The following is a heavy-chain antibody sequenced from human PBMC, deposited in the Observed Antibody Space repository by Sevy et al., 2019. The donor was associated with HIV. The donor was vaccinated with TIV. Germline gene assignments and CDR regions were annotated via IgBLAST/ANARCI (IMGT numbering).Heavy chain of an antibody. CDR3: ATTKDYYDSSGYPFDS. CDR2: FDPEDGDPEDGKT. Sequence: ASVKVSCKVSGYTRTKLSMHWVRQTPGKGLEWMTTFDPEDGDPEDGKTIYAQKFLGRVTMTEDTSTDTAYMELSSLRSEDTAVYYCATTKDYYDSSGYPFDSWGQGTLVTVSS. J-gene: IGHJ4*02. CDR1: GYTRTKLS. D-gene: IGHD3-22*01. V-gene: IGHV1-24*01.